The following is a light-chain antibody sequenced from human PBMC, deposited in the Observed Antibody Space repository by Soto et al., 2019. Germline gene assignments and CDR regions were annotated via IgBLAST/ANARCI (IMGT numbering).Light chain of an antibody. CDR2: GAS. CDR1: QDIGSW. Sequence: DIQMTQSPSSVSASVGDRVTITCRASQDIGSWLAWYQQKPGKAPDLLIYGASSLQSGVPSRFYGSGSGTDFTLTISSLQPEDFVTYYCQQGGSFPITFGQGTRLDIK. J-gene: IGKJ5*01. V-gene: IGKV1-12*01. CDR3: QQGGSFPIT.